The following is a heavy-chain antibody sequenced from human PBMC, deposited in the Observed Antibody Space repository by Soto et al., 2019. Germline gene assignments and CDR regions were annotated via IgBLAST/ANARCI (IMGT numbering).Heavy chain of an antibody. CDR2: IYYSGST. V-gene: IGHV4-59*01. J-gene: IGHJ4*02. CDR1: GGSISSYY. Sequence: PSETLSLTCTVSGGSISSYYWSWIRQPPGKGLEWIGYIYYSGSTNYNPSLKSRVTIPVDTSKNQFSLKLSSVTAADTAVYYCARGTYDFWSGSKSALYYFDYWGQGTLVTVSS. CDR3: ARGTYDFWSGSKSALYYFDY. D-gene: IGHD3-3*01.